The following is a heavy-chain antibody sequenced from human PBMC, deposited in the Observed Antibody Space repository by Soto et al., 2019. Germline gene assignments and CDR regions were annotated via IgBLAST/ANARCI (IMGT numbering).Heavy chain of an antibody. CDR3: AGGRGWLRFTKADY. D-gene: IGHD5-12*01. CDR1: GGSFSGSY. V-gene: IGHV4-34*01. J-gene: IGHJ4*02. CDR2: INHSGST. Sequence: QVQLQQWGAGLLKPSETLSLTCAVYGGSFSGSYWSWIRQPPGKGLEWIGEINHSGSTNYNPSLKSRVTISVDTSKNQFSLKLSSVTAADTAVYYCAGGRGWLRFTKADYWGQGTLVTVSS.